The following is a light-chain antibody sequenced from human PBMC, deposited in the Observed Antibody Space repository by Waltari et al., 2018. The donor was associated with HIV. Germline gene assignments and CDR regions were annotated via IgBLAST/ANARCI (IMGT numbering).Light chain of an antibody. CDR1: ALPKRY. V-gene: IGLV3-25*03. CDR2: RVT. J-gene: IGLJ3*02. Sequence: SYELTQPPSVSVSPGQTARVTCSGDALPKRYAYWYQQRPGQAPVLLIFRVTWGPSGVPERFSSSSSGTRVTLTIRAVQAEDEADYYCQSTDSSGVYWVFGGGTTLTVL. CDR3: QSTDSSGVYWV.